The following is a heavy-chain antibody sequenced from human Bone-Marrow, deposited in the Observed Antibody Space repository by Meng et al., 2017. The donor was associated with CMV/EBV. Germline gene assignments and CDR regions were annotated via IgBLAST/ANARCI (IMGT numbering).Heavy chain of an antibody. CDR2: ISYSGYP. J-gene: IGHJ5*02. V-gene: IGHV4-39*01. CDR3: ATRITAARFDP. D-gene: IGHD3-3*01. Sequence: GSLRLSCTVSGGSISSSTYNWGWIRQPPGKGLEWIGTISYSGYPFYNPSLKSRVTISVDTSKNQFSLKLSSVTAADTAVYYCATRITAARFDPWGQGTLVTASS. CDR1: GGSISSSTYN.